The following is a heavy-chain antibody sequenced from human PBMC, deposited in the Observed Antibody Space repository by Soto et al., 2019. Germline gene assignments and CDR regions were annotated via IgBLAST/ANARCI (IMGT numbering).Heavy chain of an antibody. CDR1: GGTISSYD. D-gene: IGHD3-22*01. Sequence: PSETLSLTSTVSGGTISSYDWSWIRQPPGKGLEWIGYIYYSGSTNYNPSLKSRVTISVDTSKSQFSLKLSSVTAADTAVSYCATGGGRGYAFDYWGQGTLVTVSS. CDR3: ATGGGRGYAFDY. V-gene: IGHV4-59*01. CDR2: IYYSGST. J-gene: IGHJ4*02.